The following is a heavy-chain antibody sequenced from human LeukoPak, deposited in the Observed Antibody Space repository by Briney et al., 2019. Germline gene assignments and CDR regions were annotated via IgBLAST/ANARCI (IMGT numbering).Heavy chain of an antibody. CDR3: VRDKKPYYFDY. Sequence: PGGSLRLSCAASGFIFSSYGMHRVRQAPGKGLEWVAVIYYDGTNKFYADSVKGRFSISRDTSKDTLYLQMNSLRADDTAVYHCVRDKKPYYFDYWGQGTLVTVSS. V-gene: IGHV3-33*01. CDR2: IYYDGTNK. CDR1: GFIFSSYG. J-gene: IGHJ4*02.